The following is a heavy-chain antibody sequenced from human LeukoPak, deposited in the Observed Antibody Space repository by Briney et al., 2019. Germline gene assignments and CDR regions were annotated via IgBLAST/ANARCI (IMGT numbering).Heavy chain of an antibody. CDR3: ARDHYGDYGRVLDP. J-gene: IGHJ5*02. V-gene: IGHV1-46*01. D-gene: IGHD4-17*01. Sequence: GESLKISCKASGYTFTGYYMHWVRQAPGQGLEWMGIINPSGGSTSYAQKFQGRVTMTRDTSTSTVYMELSSLRSEDTAVYYCARDHYGDYGRVLDPWGQGTLVTVSS. CDR1: GYTFTGYY. CDR2: INPSGGST.